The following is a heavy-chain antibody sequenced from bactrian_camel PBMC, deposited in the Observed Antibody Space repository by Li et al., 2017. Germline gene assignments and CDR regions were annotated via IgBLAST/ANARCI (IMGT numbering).Heavy chain of an antibody. J-gene: IGHJ4*01. Sequence: HVQLVESGGGSVQAGGSLRLSCAASGRTCSSYCMGWFRQAPGKERELVASIYTGHNKPDCADSVKGRFTISRDNAKNTVYLQMNSLKTDDTGVYYCATGHGYASRGQGTQVTVS. V-gene: IGHV3-2*01. D-gene: IGHD3*01. CDR2: IYTGHNKP. CDR1: GRTCSSYC.